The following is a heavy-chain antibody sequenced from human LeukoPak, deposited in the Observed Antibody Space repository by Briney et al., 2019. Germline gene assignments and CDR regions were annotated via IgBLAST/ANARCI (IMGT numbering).Heavy chain of an antibody. Sequence: VSVTVSCKASGYTFSSYSISWVRQAPGQGLEWMGWMNPNSGNTGYAQKFQGRVTMTRNTSISTAYMELSSLRSEDTAVYYCARGEAPIDYWGQGTLVTVSS. CDR3: ARGEAPIDY. V-gene: IGHV1-8*02. J-gene: IGHJ4*02. CDR2: MNPNSGNT. CDR1: GYTFSSYS.